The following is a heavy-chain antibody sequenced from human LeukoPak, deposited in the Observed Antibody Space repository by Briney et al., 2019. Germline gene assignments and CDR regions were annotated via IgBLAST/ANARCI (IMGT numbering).Heavy chain of an antibody. V-gene: IGHV1-69*13. Sequence: SVKVSCXASGGTFSSYAISWVRQARGQGLEWMGGIIPIFGTANYAQKFQGRVTITADESTSTAYMELSSLRSEDTAVYYCARSQGGTEGENDAFDIWGQGTMVTVSS. CDR2: IIPIFGTA. J-gene: IGHJ3*02. D-gene: IGHD1-14*01. CDR3: ARSQGGTEGENDAFDI. CDR1: GGTFSSYA.